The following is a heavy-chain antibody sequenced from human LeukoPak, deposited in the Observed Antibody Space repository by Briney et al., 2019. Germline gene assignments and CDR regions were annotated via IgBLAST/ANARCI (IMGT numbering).Heavy chain of an antibody. CDR2: IQYGGSNK. Sequence: PGGSLRLSCAASGFTFSSYAMHWVRQAPGKGLEWVAFIQYGGSNKYYADSVKGRFSISRDNSKNTLYLQMNSLRAEDTAVYYCAKDSDRGYSYGYVVGWFDPWGQGTLVTVSS. CDR3: AKDSDRGYSYGYVVGWFDP. J-gene: IGHJ5*02. D-gene: IGHD5-18*01. V-gene: IGHV3-30*02. CDR1: GFTFSSYA.